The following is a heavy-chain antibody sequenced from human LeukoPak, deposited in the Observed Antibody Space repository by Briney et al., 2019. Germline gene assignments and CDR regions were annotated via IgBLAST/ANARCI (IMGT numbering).Heavy chain of an antibody. CDR2: IYYSGST. V-gene: IGHV4-59*01. CDR3: ARGGSSVDAFDI. CDR1: GGSISSYY. D-gene: IGHD6-6*01. J-gene: IGHJ3*02. Sequence: SETQSLTCTVSGGSISSYYWSWIRQPPGKGLEWIGYIYYSGSTNYNPSLKSRVTISVDTSKNQFSLKLSSVTAADTAVYYCARGGSSVDAFDIWGQGTMVTVSS.